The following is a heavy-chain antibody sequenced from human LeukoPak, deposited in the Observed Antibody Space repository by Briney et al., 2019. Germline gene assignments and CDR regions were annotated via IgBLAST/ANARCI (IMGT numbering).Heavy chain of an antibody. CDR1: GGTFSSSA. CDR3: ARDQGLTAPPPYGLDV. Sequence: SVKVSCKASGGTFSSSAITWVGQAPGQGLEWMGRIIPVLNITNYAQKFQGRVTITADTSTSTAYMELSSLRSEETAVYYCARDQGLTAPPPYGLDVWGQGTTVTVSS. D-gene: IGHD5-18*01. V-gene: IGHV1-69*04. CDR2: IIPVLNIT. J-gene: IGHJ6*02.